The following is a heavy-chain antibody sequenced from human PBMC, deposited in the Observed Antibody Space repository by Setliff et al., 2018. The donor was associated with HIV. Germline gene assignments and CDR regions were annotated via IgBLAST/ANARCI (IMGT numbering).Heavy chain of an antibody. CDR2: IIPILGIA. J-gene: IGHJ4*02. Sequence: GASVKVSCKASGGTFSSYAISWVRQAPGQGLEWMGRIIPILGIANYAQKFQGRVTITADKSTSTAYMELSSLRSEDTAVYYCAGSILTGYYTFGADYWGQGTLVTVSS. CDR1: GGTFSSYA. V-gene: IGHV1-69*04. D-gene: IGHD3-9*01. CDR3: AGSILTGYYTFGADY.